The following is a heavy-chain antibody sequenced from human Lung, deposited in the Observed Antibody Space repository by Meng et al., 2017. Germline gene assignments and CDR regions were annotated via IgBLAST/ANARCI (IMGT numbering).Heavy chain of an antibody. CDR1: GFTFRSYW. V-gene: IGHV3-74*03. J-gene: IGHJ4*02. CDR3: ARESGYFEY. CDR2: IRGDGGSI. Sequence: QLVESGGGLVQPGGSLILACAASGFTFRSYWMHWVRQAPGKGLVWVSRIRGDGGSIVYADSVKGRFTISRDNAKNTLFLQMNSLRAEDTAVYYCARESGYFEYWGQGILVTVSS.